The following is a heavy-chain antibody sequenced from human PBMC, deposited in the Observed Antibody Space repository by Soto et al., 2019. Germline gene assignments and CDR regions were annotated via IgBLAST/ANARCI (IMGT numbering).Heavy chain of an antibody. CDR3: ARFGGESSAGGAHAFDN. Sequence: LSQNRTGSGGSTASYYRRRTPQRAGKGLEWIGRIYTSGSSHYKPSLKSRVNMSVDTSKNQFSLKMSSVTAADTAVYYCARFGGESSAGGAHAFDNWVHRRMVT. J-gene: IGHJ3*02. CDR1: GGSTASYY. CDR2: IYTSGSS. D-gene: IGHD4-17*01. V-gene: IGHV4-4*07.